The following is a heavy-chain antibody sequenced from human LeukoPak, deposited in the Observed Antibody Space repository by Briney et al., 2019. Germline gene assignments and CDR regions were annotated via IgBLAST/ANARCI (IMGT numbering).Heavy chain of an antibody. Sequence: SGGSLRLSCAASGFTFSSYVMSWVRQAPGKGLEWVSAISGSGGSTYYADSVKGRFTISRDNSKNTLYLQMNSLRAEDTAVYYCAKVGDYSNYENAFDIWGQGTMVTVSS. CDR1: GFTFSSYV. CDR3: AKVGDYSNYENAFDI. CDR2: ISGSGGST. V-gene: IGHV3-23*01. J-gene: IGHJ3*02. D-gene: IGHD4-11*01.